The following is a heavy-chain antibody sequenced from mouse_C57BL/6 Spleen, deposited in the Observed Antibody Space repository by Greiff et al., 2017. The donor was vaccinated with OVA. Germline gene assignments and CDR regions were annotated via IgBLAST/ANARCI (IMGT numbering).Heavy chain of an antibody. CDR3: ARDQDGSSDY. J-gene: IGHJ2*01. D-gene: IGHD1-1*01. CDR2: ISDGGSYT. Sequence: DVMLVESGGGLVKPGGSLKLSCAASGFTFSSYAMSWVRQTPEKRLEWVATISDGGSYTYYPDNVKGRFTISRDNAKNNLYLQMSHLKSEDTAMYYCARDQDGSSDYWGQGTTLTVSS. CDR1: GFTFSSYA. V-gene: IGHV5-4*01.